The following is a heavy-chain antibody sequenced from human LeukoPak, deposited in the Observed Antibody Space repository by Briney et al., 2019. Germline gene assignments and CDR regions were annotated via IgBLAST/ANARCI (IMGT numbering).Heavy chain of an antibody. D-gene: IGHD4-17*01. V-gene: IGHV1-2*02. CDR3: ASLHYGPTPDWFDP. Sequence: ASVKVSCKASGYTFTGYYMHWVRQAPGQGLEWMGWINPNSGGTNYAQKFQGRVTMTRDTSISTAYMELSRLRSNDTAVYYCASLHYGPTPDWFDPWGQGTLVTVSS. J-gene: IGHJ5*02. CDR2: INPNSGGT. CDR1: GYTFTGYY.